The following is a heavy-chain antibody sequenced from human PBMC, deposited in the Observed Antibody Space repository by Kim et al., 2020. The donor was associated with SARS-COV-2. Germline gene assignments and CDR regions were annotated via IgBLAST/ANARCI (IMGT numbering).Heavy chain of an antibody. D-gene: IGHD6-13*01. Sequence: ASVKVSCKASGYSFTDYYMHWVRQAPGQGLEWMGRINPKSGGTNYAQKFQGRVTMTRDTSISTAYMELSSLRSDKTAMYYCARDPSSSWYHWFDPWGQGTLVTVSA. CDR3: ARDPSSSWYHWFDP. CDR1: GYSFTDYY. V-gene: IGHV1-2*06. CDR2: INPKSGGT. J-gene: IGHJ5*02.